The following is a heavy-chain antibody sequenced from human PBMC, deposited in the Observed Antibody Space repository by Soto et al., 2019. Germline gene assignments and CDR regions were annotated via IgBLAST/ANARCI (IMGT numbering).Heavy chain of an antibody. J-gene: IGHJ4*02. CDR3: ARALEY. V-gene: IGHV3-30-3*01. CDR2: ISYDGSNK. Sequence: QVQLVESGGGVVQPGRSLRLSCAASGFTFSSYAMHWVRQAPGKGLEWVAVISYDGSNKYYADSVKGRFTISRDNSKNTLYLQMNSLRAEETAVYYCARALEYWGQGTLVTVSS. CDR1: GFTFSSYA.